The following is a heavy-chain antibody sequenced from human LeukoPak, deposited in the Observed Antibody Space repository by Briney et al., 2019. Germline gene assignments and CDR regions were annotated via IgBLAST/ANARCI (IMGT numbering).Heavy chain of an antibody. CDR2: ISSSGSTI. V-gene: IGHV3-11*04. CDR3: ARDFSDPNYYFYYMDV. CDR1: GFTFSNYY. D-gene: IGHD1-26*01. J-gene: IGHJ6*03. Sequence: PGGSLRLSCAASGFTFSNYYMSWTRQAPGKGLEWLSYISSSGSTIYYADSVKGRFTISRDNAKNPLYLHMNSLRAEDTAVYYCARDFSDPNYYFYYMDVWGKGTTVTVSS.